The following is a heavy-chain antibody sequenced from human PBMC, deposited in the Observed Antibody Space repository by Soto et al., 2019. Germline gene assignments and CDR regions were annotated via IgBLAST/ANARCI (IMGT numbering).Heavy chain of an antibody. CDR2: IYSSGST. D-gene: IGHD3-9*01. V-gene: IGHV4-59*01. CDR1: GGSISSYY. J-gene: IGHJ6*02. CDR3: AGAGLRYTYGMDV. Sequence: PSETLSLTCTVSGGSISSYYWSWIRQPPGKGLEWIGYIYSSGSTKYNPSLKSRVTISVDTSKNQFSLKLSSVTAADTAVYYCAGAGLRYTYGMDVWGQGTTVTVSS.